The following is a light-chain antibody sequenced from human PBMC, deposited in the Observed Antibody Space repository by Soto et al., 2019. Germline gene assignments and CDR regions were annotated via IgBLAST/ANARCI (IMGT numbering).Light chain of an antibody. CDR3: QKLNSYPRK. J-gene: IGKJ1*01. CDR1: QGISSS. Sequence: DIQMTHSPSTLSASVVYRVTITFRSSQGISSSLAWYQQKPGKAPKLLISAASTLQSGVPSRFSGSGSGTEFTLTISSLQPEDFATYYCQKLNSYPRKFGQGTKVDI. CDR2: AAS. V-gene: IGKV1-9*01.